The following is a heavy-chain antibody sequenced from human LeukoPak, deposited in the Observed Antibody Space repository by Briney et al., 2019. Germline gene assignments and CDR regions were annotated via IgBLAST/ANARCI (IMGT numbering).Heavy chain of an antibody. CDR2: IVVGSGNT. Sequence: SVKVSCKASGFTFTSSAMQWVRQARGQRLEWIGWIVVGSGNTNYAQKFQERVTITRDMSTSTAYMELSRLRSDDTAVYYCARGYCSGGSCYSVENWFDPWGQGTLVTVSS. D-gene: IGHD2-15*01. CDR1: GFTFTSSA. CDR3: ARGYCSGGSCYSVENWFDP. V-gene: IGHV1-58*02. J-gene: IGHJ5*02.